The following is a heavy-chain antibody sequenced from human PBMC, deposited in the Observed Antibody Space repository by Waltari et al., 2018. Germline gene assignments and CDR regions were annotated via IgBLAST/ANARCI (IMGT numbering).Heavy chain of an antibody. CDR2: INPNNGAT. CDR3: ARDRWGESHGYGY. J-gene: IGHJ4*02. Sequence: QVQLVQSGVAVKKPGASVRVSCKASVYTFTVYYLHWIRQAPGQGPEWMGWINPNNGATHYAQKFQGRVTMTRDTSINTAYLEVTSDDTAVYFCARDRWGESHGYGYWGRGTLVTVSS. CDR1: VYTFTVYY. D-gene: IGHD7-27*01. V-gene: IGHV1-2*02.